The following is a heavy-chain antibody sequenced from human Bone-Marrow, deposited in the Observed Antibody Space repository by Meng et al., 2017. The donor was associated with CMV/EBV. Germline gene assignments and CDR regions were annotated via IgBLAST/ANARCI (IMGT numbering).Heavy chain of an antibody. CDR3: ARSSLGYGGNMEFDF. V-gene: IGHV1-69*16. Sequence: SGRSFSGHSISWVRQAPGQGLEWLGGFIPSLDTSNYSQKFQGRLAITTDDSMSTAYMELTGLRSEDTAVYYCARSSLGYGGNMEFDFWGQGTLVTVSS. CDR1: GRSFSGHS. CDR2: FIPSLDTS. J-gene: IGHJ4*02. D-gene: IGHD4-23*01.